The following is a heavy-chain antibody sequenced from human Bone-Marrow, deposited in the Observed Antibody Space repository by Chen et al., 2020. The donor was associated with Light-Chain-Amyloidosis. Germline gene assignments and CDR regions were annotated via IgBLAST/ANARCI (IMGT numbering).Heavy chain of an antibody. CDR3: ARRRDGYNFDY. Sequence: EVQLEQSGPEVEKPGESLKISCKGSGYTFPNYWIGWGRQMPGKGMEWMGVIYPDDSDARYSPSFEGQVTISADKSITTAYLQWRSLKASDTAMYYCARRRDGYNFDYWGQGTLVTVSS. D-gene: IGHD5-12*01. V-gene: IGHV5-51*01. CDR2: IYPDDSDA. J-gene: IGHJ4*02. CDR1: GYTFPNYW.